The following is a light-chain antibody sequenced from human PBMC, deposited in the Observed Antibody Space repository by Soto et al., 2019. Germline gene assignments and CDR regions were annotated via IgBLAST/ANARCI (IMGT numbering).Light chain of an antibody. CDR1: SSDVGGYNY. Sequence: QSGLTQPASVSGSAGQSITISCTGTSSDVGGYNYVSWYQQHPGKAPKLMIYEVSNRPSGVSNRFSGSKSGNTASLTISGLXAEDEADYYCSSYTSSSTLGVFGTGTKVTVL. CDR2: EVS. V-gene: IGLV2-14*01. J-gene: IGLJ1*01. CDR3: SSYTSSSTLGV.